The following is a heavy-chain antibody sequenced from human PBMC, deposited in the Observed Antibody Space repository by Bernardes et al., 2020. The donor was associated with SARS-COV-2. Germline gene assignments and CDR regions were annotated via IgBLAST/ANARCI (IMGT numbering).Heavy chain of an antibody. CDR2: INPNSGGT. V-gene: IGHV1-2*02. D-gene: IGHD3-22*01. CDR1: GYTFTGYY. Sequence: ASVKVSCKASGYTFTGYYIHWVRQAPGQGLEWMGWINPNSGGTNYAQKFQGRVTMTRDTSISTAYMEVSRLRSDDTAVYYCALPPTNYDRYGMDVWGQGTTVTDSS. J-gene: IGHJ6*02. CDR3: ALPPTNYDRYGMDV.